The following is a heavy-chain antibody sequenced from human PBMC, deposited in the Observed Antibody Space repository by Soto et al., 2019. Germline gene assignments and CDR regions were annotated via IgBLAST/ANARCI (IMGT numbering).Heavy chain of an antibody. Sequence: EVNLLESGGGLVQPGGSLRLSCAASGFTFSSYAMTWVRQAPGKGLDWVSVIGADPGSTFYADSLRGRFTISRDNSKNTLYLQMNSLRAEDTAVYYCARGLWFGSRNYFDYWGQGTLVTVSS. V-gene: IGHV3-23*01. D-gene: IGHD3-10*01. J-gene: IGHJ4*02. CDR2: IGADPGST. CDR1: GFTFSSYA. CDR3: ARGLWFGSRNYFDY.